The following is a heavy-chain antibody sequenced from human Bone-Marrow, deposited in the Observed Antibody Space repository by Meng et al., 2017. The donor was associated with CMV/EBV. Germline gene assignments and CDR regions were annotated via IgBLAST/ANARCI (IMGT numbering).Heavy chain of an antibody. V-gene: IGHV3-9*01. CDR2: ITWSGGSI. CDR1: GFTFDDYA. Sequence: GGSLRLSCAASGFTFDDYAMHWVRQVPGKGLEWVSGITWSGGSIAYADSVKGRFTISRDNAKNSLYLQMNSLRAEDTAVYYCVRSDYGGKGVYFDYWGQGTLVTVPS. CDR3: VRSDYGGKGVYFDY. J-gene: IGHJ4*02. D-gene: IGHD4-23*01.